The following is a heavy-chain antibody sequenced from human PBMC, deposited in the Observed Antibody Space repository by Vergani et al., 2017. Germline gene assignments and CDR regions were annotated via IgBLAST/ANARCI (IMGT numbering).Heavy chain of an antibody. Sequence: QVQLQESGPGLVKPSQTLSLTCTVSGGSISSGGYYWSWVRQYPGEGLEWIGNIYYSGSTHYNPSLKSRVTLSLDASENQFSLKLSSVTAADTAVYYCLRGSGSSYYYYGLDVWGQGTTVTVSS. CDR1: GGSISSGGYY. CDR3: LRGSGSSYYYYGLDV. D-gene: IGHD3-10*01. J-gene: IGHJ6*02. CDR2: IYYSGST. V-gene: IGHV4-31*03.